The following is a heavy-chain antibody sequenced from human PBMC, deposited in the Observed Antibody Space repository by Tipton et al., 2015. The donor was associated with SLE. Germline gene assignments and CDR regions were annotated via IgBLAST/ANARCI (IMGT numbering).Heavy chain of an antibody. Sequence: TLSLTCAVYGGSFSGYYWSWIRQPPGKGLEWIGEINHSGSTNYNPSLKSRVTISVDTSKNQFSLKLSSVTAADTAVYHCAREGWGMGWYFDLWGRGTLVTVSS. CDR2: INHSGST. V-gene: IGHV4-34*01. J-gene: IGHJ2*01. CDR1: GGSFSGYY. D-gene: IGHD7-27*01. CDR3: AREGWGMGWYFDL.